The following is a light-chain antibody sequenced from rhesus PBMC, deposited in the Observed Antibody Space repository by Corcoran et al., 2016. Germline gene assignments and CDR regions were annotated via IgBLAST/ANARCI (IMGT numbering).Light chain of an antibody. CDR2: YAS. J-gene: IGKJ2*01. Sequence: DIQMSQSPSSLSASVGDRVTITCRASQGINRYLNWFKQNPGKAPKLLIYYASRLERGVPTRFRGSGAGTEIKLSRSGLQAEDFATYSCQPSNTKPYSFGQGTKVDIK. V-gene: IGKV1-32*04. CDR1: QGINRY. CDR3: QPSNTKPYS.